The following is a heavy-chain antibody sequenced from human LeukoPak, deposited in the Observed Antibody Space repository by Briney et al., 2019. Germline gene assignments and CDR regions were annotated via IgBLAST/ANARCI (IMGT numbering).Heavy chain of an antibody. CDR1: GGSISSYY. V-gene: IGHV4-59*01. CDR3: AIYYGDYLGY. J-gene: IGHJ4*02. Sequence: PSETLSLTCTVSGGSISSYYWSWIRQPPGKGLEWIGYIYYSGSTNYNPSLKSRVTISVDTSKNQFSLQLSSVTAADTAVYYCAIYYGDYLGYWGQGTLVTVSS. D-gene: IGHD4-17*01. CDR2: IYYSGST.